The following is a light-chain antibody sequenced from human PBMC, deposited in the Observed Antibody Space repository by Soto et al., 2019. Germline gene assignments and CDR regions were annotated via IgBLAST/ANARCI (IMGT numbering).Light chain of an antibody. CDR2: SAS. V-gene: IGKV3-20*01. CDR1: QSLSGGY. Sequence: EIMLTQSPGTLSLSPGERATLSCRASQSLSGGYLAWFQQKPGQTPRLLIYSASNRATDIPDRFSGSGSGTDFTLTISRLEPEDFVVYYCQQNGSLPITFGQGTRQEIK. CDR3: QQNGSLPIT. J-gene: IGKJ5*01.